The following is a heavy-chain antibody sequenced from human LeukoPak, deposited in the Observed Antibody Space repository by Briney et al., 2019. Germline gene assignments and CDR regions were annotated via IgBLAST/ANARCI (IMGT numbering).Heavy chain of an antibody. D-gene: IGHD3-3*01. CDR2: ISGSGGST. J-gene: IGHJ1*01. CDR3: AKETYDFWSGYYTEYFQH. CDR1: GFTFSSYY. V-gene: IGHV3-23*01. Sequence: PGGSLRLSCAASGFTFSSYYMTWVRQAPGKGLEWVSAISGSGGSTYYADSVKGRFTISRDNSKNTLYLQMNSLRAEDTAVYYCAKETYDFWSGYYTEYFQHWGQGTLVTVSS.